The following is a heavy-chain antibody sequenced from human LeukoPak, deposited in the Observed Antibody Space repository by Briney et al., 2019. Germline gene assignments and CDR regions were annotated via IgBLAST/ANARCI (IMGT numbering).Heavy chain of an antibody. V-gene: IGHV1-2*02. J-gene: IGHJ6*02. D-gene: IGHD3-22*01. CDR2: INPNSGGT. CDR1: GYTFTGYY. CDR3: ARDFHSSGFYYYGMDV. Sequence: GASVKVSCKASGYTFTGYYMHWVRQAPGQGLEWMGWINPNSGGTNYAQKFQGRVTMTRDTSISTAYMELSRLRSDDTAVYYCARDFHSSGFYYYGMDVWGQGTTVTVSS.